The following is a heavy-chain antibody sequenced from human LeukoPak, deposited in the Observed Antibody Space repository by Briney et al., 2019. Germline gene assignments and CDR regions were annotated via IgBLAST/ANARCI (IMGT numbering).Heavy chain of an antibody. CDR3: ASLGSTKYMDV. D-gene: IGHD1-26*01. J-gene: IGHJ6*03. Sequence: PGGSLRLSCAASGFTFSSYSMSWVRQAPGKGLEWIGSIYYSGSTYYNPSLKSRVTISVDTSKNQFSLKLSSVTAADTAVYYCASLGSTKYMDVWGKGTTVTVSS. V-gene: IGHV4-39*01. CDR1: GFTFSSYS. CDR2: IYYSGST.